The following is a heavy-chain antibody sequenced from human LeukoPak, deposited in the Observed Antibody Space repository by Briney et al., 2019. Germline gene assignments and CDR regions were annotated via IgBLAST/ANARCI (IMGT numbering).Heavy chain of an antibody. D-gene: IGHD6-19*01. J-gene: IGHJ4*02. CDR1: GGSFSGYY. CDR3: ARLTGYSSGLDY. V-gene: IGHV4-34*01. Sequence: SETLSLTCAVYGGSFSGYYWSWIRQPPGKGLEWIGEINHSGSTNYNPSPKSRVTISVDTSKNQFSLKLSSVTAADTAVYYCARLTGYSSGLDYWGQGTLVTVSS. CDR2: INHSGST.